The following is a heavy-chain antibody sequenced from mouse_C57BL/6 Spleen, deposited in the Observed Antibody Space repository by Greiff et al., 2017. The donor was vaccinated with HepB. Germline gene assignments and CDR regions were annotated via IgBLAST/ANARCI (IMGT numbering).Heavy chain of an antibody. CDR3: ARHDMDY. CDR1: GYSITSGYY. V-gene: IGHV3-6*01. D-gene: IGHD2-12*01. J-gene: IGHJ4*01. CDR2: ISYDGSN. Sequence: DVQLQESGPGLVKPSQSLSLTCSVTGYSITSGYYWNWIRQFPGNKLEWMGYISYDGSNNYNPSLKNRISITRDTSKNQFFLKLNSVTTEDTATYYCARHDMDYWGQGTSVTVSS.